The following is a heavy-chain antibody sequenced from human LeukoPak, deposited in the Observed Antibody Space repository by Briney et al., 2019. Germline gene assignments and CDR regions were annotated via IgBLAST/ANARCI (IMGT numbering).Heavy chain of an antibody. Sequence: PSETLSLTCAVYGGSFSGYYWSWIRQPPGKGLEWIGEINHSGSTNYNPSLKSRVTISVDTSKNQFSLKLSSVTAADTAVYYCARGRARRVWGITIFYYWGQGTLVTVSS. CDR2: INHSGST. CDR3: ARGRARRVWGITIFYY. V-gene: IGHV4-34*01. D-gene: IGHD3-9*01. J-gene: IGHJ4*02. CDR1: GGSFSGYY.